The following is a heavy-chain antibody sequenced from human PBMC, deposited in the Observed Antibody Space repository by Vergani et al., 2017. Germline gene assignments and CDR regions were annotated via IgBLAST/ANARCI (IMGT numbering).Heavy chain of an antibody. V-gene: IGHV1-46*01. J-gene: IGHJ4*02. D-gene: IGHD2-21*02. CDR2: INPSGGST. CDR3: ARGVLPYCGGDCPFDY. CDR1: GYPFTSYY. Sequence: QVQLVQSGAEVKKPGASVKVSCKASGYPFTSYYMHWVRKAPGQGLEWMGIINPSGGSTSYAQKFQGRVTMTRDTSTSTVDMELSSLRSEDTAVYYCARGVLPYCGGDCPFDYWGQGTLVTVSS.